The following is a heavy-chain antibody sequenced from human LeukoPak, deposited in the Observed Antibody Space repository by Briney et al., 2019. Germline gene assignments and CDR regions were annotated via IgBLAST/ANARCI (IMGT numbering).Heavy chain of an antibody. CDR3: TTETIFGVAHWYH. CDR2: ISSDGSKT. V-gene: IGHV3-30*07. CDR1: GLIFSNYA. J-gene: IGHJ4*02. Sequence: GALRLSFSTSGLIFSNYAMHWVRQAPGKGLEWVALISSDGSKTYHADSVKGRFSISRDNSKNTLYLQMNSLKTEDTAVYYCTTETIFGVAHWYHWGQGTLVTVCS. D-gene: IGHD3-3*01.